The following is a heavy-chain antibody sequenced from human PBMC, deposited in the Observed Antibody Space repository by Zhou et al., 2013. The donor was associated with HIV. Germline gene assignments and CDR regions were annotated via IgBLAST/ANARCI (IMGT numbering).Heavy chain of an antibody. D-gene: IGHD1-26*01. CDR2: VNAGNGYT. V-gene: IGHV1-3*01. CDR1: GYTFTTYA. Sequence: QVQLVQSGAEVKKPGASVKVSCKASGYTFTTYAMHWVRQAPGQRLEWMGWVNAGNGYTKYSQNFQGRVTITRDTSASTAYMELSSLRSEDTAVYYCARVIGDSGSPGVDAFDIWGQGDTGPPSLQ. J-gene: IGHJ3*02. CDR3: ARVIGDSGSPGVDAFDI.